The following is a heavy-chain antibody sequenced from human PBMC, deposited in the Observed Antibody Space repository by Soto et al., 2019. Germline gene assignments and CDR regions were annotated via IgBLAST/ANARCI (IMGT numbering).Heavy chain of an antibody. D-gene: IGHD6-19*01. CDR3: ARAGYSSGLIGGYFDL. Sequence: QVQLQESGPGLVKPSQTLSLTCTVSGGSISSGGYYWSWIRQHPGKGLEWIGYIYYSGSTYYNPSLKSLVTISVDTSKNQFSLKLISVTAADTAVYYCARAGYSSGLIGGYFDLWGRGTLVTVSS. V-gene: IGHV4-31*01. CDR2: IYYSGST. CDR1: GGSISSGGYY. J-gene: IGHJ2*01.